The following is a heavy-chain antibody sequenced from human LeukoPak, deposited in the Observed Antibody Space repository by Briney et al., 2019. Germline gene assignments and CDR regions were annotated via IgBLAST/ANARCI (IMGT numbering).Heavy chain of an antibody. CDR2: INPSGGST. J-gene: IGHJ6*02. V-gene: IGHV1-46*01. CDR3: ARPATKTYYYYGMDV. Sequence: ASVTVSCTASGYTFTSYYMHWVRQAPGQGLEWMGIINPSGGSTSYAQKFQGRVTMTRDTSTSTVYMELSSLRSEDTAVYYCARPATKTYYYYGMDVWGQGTTVTVSS. D-gene: IGHD5-12*01. CDR1: GYTFTSYY.